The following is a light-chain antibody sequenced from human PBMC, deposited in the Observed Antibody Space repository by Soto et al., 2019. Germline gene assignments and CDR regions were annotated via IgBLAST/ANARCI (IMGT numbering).Light chain of an antibody. CDR1: QSGSSSY. V-gene: IGKV3D-20*02. Sequence: EIVLTQSPGTLSLSPGERATLSCRASQSGSSSYLAWYQQKPGQAPRLLIYGASTRAAGIPARFSGSGSGTDFTLTISSLEPEDFAVYYCQQRSNWPPITFGQGTRLEIK. CDR2: GAS. CDR3: QQRSNWPPIT. J-gene: IGKJ5*01.